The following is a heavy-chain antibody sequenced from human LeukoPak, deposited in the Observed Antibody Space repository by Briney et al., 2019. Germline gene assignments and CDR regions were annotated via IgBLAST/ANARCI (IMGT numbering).Heavy chain of an antibody. CDR1: GFTFSDYY. J-gene: IGHJ6*02. D-gene: IGHD6-25*01. V-gene: IGHV3-11*01. CDR2: ISSSGSTI. CDR3: GSAATKYYYYGMDV. Sequence: PGGSLRLSCAASGFTFSDYYMSWIRQAPGKGLEGVSYISSSGSTIYYADSVKGRFTISRDNAKNSLYLQMNSLRAEDTAVYYCGSAATKYYYYGMDVWGQGTTVTVSS.